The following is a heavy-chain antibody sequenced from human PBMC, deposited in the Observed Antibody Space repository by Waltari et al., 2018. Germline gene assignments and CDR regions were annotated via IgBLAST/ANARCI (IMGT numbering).Heavy chain of an antibody. Sequence: QVQLVQSGAEVKKPGASVKVSCKASGYTFTGYYMHWVRQAPGQGLEWMGWINPNSGGTNDAQKFQGRVTMTRDTSISTAYMELSRLRSDDTAVYYCARDRDSGYDPYGMDVWGQGTTVTVSS. J-gene: IGHJ6*02. CDR2: INPNSGGT. V-gene: IGHV1-2*02. CDR1: GYTFTGYY. CDR3: ARDRDSGYDPYGMDV. D-gene: IGHD5-12*01.